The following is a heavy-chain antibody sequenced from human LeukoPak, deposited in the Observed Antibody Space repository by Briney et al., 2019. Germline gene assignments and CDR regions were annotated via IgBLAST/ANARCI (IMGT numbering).Heavy chain of an antibody. D-gene: IGHD3-22*01. CDR3: ARGRRYYDSSGTGAFDI. CDR2: IYYSGST. V-gene: IGHV4-59*12. Sequence: SETLSLTCTVSGGSISSYYWSWIRQPPGKGLEWIGSIYYSGSTYYNPSLKSRVTISVDRSKNQFSLKLSSVTAADTAVYYCARGRRYYDSSGTGAFDIWGQGTMVTVSS. CDR1: GGSISSYY. J-gene: IGHJ3*02.